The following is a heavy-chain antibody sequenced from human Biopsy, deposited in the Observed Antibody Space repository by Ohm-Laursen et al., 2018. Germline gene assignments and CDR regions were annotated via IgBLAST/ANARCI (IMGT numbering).Heavy chain of an antibody. Sequence: GTLSLTWTVSGDSISSYYWSWIRQPPGKGLQWIGYVYYTGSTDYNPSLKSRVTISKDTSKNQFSLQVNSVTAADTAVYYCARTPRDSFWSGSYKRGLWFDPWGQGTLVIVSS. CDR3: ARTPRDSFWSGSYKRGLWFDP. V-gene: IGHV4-59*01. CDR2: VYYTGST. J-gene: IGHJ5*02. D-gene: IGHD3-3*01. CDR1: GDSISSYY.